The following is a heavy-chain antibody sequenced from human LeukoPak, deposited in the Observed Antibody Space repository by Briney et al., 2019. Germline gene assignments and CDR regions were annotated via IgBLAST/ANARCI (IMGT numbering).Heavy chain of an antibody. J-gene: IGHJ4*02. CDR2: IYHSGNT. Sequence: SETLSLTCTVSGYSINSGYYWGWIRQPPGKGLEWIGTIYHSGNTYYNPSLKSRVTISVDTSKNQFSLKLSSVTAADTAVYYCARGSGWYEGYYFDYWGQGTLVTVSS. D-gene: IGHD6-19*01. CDR1: GYSINSGYY. V-gene: IGHV4-38-2*02. CDR3: ARGSGWYEGYYFDY.